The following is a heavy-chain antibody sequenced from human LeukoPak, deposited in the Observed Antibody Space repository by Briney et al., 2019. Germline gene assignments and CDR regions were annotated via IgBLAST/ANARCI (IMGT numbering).Heavy chain of an antibody. CDR3: ARKYGHQLALLDS. Sequence: GXEWXGWINPYNGNTNYAQILQGRATMTTDTSTSTAYMDLRSLTSDDTAVYYCARKYGHQLALLDSWGQGTLVSVSS. D-gene: IGHD6-13*01. J-gene: IGHJ4*02. V-gene: IGHV1-18*01. CDR2: INPYNGNT.